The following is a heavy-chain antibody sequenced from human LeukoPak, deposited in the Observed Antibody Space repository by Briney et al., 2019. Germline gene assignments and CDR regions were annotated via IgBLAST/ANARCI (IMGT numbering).Heavy chain of an antibody. D-gene: IGHD1-26*01. CDR1: GFTFGDYA. J-gene: IGHJ4*02. V-gene: IGHV3-49*04. CDR2: IRSKAYGGTT. CDR3: TRDGSGSYGRYHFDY. Sequence: SLRLSCTASGFTFGDYAMSWVRRAPGKGQEWVGFIRSKAYGGTTEYAASVKGRFTISRDDSKTIAYLQMNSLKTEDTAVYYCTRDGSGSYGRYHFDYWGQGTLVTVSS.